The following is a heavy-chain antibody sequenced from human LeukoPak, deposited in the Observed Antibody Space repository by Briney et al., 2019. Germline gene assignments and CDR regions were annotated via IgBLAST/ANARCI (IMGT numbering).Heavy chain of an antibody. CDR2: ISSSSSYI. D-gene: IGHD6-6*01. J-gene: IGHJ4*02. CDR3: ARDMTSSSSGYFDY. V-gene: IGHV3-21*01. CDR1: GFTFSSYS. Sequence: PGGSLRLSCAASGFTFSSYSMNWVRQAPGKGLEWVSSISSSSSYIYYADSVKGRFTISRDNAKNSLYLRMNSLRAEDTAVYYCARDMTSSSSGYFDYWGQGTLVTVSS.